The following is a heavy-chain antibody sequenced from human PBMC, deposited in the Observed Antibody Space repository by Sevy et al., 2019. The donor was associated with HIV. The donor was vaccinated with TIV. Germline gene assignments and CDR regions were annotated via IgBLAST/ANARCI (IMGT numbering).Heavy chain of an antibody. CDR3: ARGRDITMVQGVIAY. CDR2: INHTGNT. D-gene: IGHD3-10*01. V-gene: IGHV4-34*01. CDR1: GGPFSGYY. Sequence: SETLSLTCAVYGGPFSGYYWNWIRQPPGKGLEWIGEINHTGNTNYNPSLKSRVTISVDTSKNQFSLKLSSVTAADTAVYYCARGRDITMVQGVIAYWGRGTLVTVSS. J-gene: IGHJ4*02.